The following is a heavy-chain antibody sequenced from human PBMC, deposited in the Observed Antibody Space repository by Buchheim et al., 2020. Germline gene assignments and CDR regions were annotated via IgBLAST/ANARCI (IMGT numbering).Heavy chain of an antibody. CDR3: AKVRYWELLSPYYFDY. Sequence: EVQLLESGGGLVQPGGSLRLSCAASGFTFSSYAMSWVRQAPGKGLEWVSAISVSVGSTYYADSVKGRFTISRDNSTNTLYLQMNSLRAEDTAVYYCAKVRYWELLSPYYFDYWGQGTL. CDR1: GFTFSSYA. V-gene: IGHV3-23*01. CDR2: ISVSVGST. J-gene: IGHJ4*02. D-gene: IGHD1-26*01.